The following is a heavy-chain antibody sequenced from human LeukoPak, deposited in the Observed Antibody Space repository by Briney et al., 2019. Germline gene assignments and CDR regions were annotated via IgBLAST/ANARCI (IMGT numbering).Heavy chain of an antibody. CDR3: GRGHWGLDY. CDR1: GFTFHDSY. J-gene: IGHJ4*02. CDR2: ISNSGDSI. Sequence: MAGGSLRLSCEASGFTFHDSYMTWIRQAPGKGLEWVSFISNSGDSIYYADSVKGRFITSRDNAKSSLYLQMNSLRAEDTALYYRGRGHWGLDYWGQGALVTVSS. D-gene: IGHD7-27*01. V-gene: IGHV3-11*04.